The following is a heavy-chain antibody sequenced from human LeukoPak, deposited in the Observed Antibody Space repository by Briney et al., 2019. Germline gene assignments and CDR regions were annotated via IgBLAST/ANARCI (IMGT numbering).Heavy chain of an antibody. V-gene: IGHV4-34*01. CDR3: ARALDYYGSGSWPYITYYFDY. CDR2: INHSGST. J-gene: IGHJ4*02. CDR1: GGSFSGYY. Sequence: SETLSLTCAVYGGSFSGYYCSWIRQPPGKGLEWIGEINHSGSTNYNPSLKSRVTISVDTSKNQFSLKLSSVTAADTAVYYCARALDYYGSGSWPYITYYFDYWGQGTLVTVSS. D-gene: IGHD3-10*01.